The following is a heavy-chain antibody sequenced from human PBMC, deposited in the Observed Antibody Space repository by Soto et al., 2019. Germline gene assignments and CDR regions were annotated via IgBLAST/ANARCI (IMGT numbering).Heavy chain of an antibody. J-gene: IGHJ6*03. D-gene: IGHD2-15*01. V-gene: IGHV4-39*01. Sequence: SETLSLTCTVSGGSISSSSYYWGWIRQPPGKGLEWIGSIYYSGSTYYNPSLKSRVTISVDTSKNQFSLKLSSVTAADTAVYYCASTQQLGYCSGGSCYYYYYMDVWGKGTTVTVSS. CDR3: ASTQQLGYCSGGSCYYYYYMDV. CDR2: IYYSGST. CDR1: GGSISSSSYY.